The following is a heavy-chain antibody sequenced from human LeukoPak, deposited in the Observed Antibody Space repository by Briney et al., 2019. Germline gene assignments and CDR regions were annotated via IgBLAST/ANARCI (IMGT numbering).Heavy chain of an antibody. V-gene: IGHV4-59*01. CDR3: ARVRAYCGGDCYAGYFDY. Sequence: PSETLSLTCTVSGGSISTYYWSWIRPPPGKGLEWIGYIYYSGSTNYNPSLKSRVTISVDTSKNQFSLKLSSVTAADTAVYYCARVRAYCGGDCYAGYFDYWGQGTLVTVSS. CDR2: IYYSGST. D-gene: IGHD2-21*02. CDR1: GGSISTYY. J-gene: IGHJ4*02.